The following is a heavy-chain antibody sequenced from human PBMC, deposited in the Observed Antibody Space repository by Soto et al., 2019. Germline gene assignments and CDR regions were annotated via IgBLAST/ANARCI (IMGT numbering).Heavy chain of an antibody. V-gene: IGHV1-2*02. J-gene: IGHJ6*02. CDR2: INPNSGGT. CDR3: ARGPYWSCYSCYWRNYYGMDV. CDR1: GYTFTCYY. D-gene: IGHD2-2*01. Sequence: DSVQVSCKASGYTFTCYYMHCVRQAPGQVLEWMGWINPNSGGTNYAQKFQGRVTMTRDTSISTAYMELSRLRSDDTAVYYCARGPYWSCYSCYWRNYYGMDVWGQGTTVTVS.